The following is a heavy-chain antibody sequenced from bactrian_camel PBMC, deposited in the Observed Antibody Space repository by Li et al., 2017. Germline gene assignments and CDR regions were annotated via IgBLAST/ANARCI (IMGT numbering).Heavy chain of an antibody. Sequence: VQLVESGGGSVQAGGSLTLSCTVFGLSLDVSPMGWYRQSPGSECEPVSWFSFDGRKYYSDSVKGRFTISQDNAKNTVYLQMNSLKPEDTAVYYCAADRGYGLGCDDGPGYCGQGTQVTVS. CDR1: GLSLDVSP. CDR2: FSFDGRK. CDR3: AADRGYGLGCDDGPGY. J-gene: IGHJ6*01. V-gene: IGHV3S63*01. D-gene: IGHD3*01.